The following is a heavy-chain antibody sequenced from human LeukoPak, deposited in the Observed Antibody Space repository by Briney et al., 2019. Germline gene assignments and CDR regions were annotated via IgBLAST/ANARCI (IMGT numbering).Heavy chain of an antibody. CDR2: ISSSSSYI. J-gene: IGHJ4*02. D-gene: IGHD3-9*01. CDR3: ARVLGYDILTGYLYYFNY. V-gene: IGHV3-21*01. CDR1: GLTFSSYS. Sequence: ARSLRLSCAASGLTFSSYSMNWVRQPPGKGLEWVSSISSSSSYIYYADSVKGRFTISRDNAKNSLYLQMNSLRAEDTAVYYCARVLGYDILTGYLYYFNYWGQGTLVTVSS.